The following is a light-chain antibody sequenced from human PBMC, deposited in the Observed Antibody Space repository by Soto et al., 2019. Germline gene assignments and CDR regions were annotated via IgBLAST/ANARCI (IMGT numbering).Light chain of an antibody. J-gene: IGKJ4*01. Sequence: EVVLTQSPANLSLSPGETATLSCRASHSVSYYLAWYQQKPGQAPRLLIYDISKRATGIPARFSGSGSGTDFTLTISSLAPEDAALYYCQQRSNWPALTFGGGPRWIS. V-gene: IGKV3-11*01. CDR1: HSVSYY. CDR3: QQRSNWPALT. CDR2: DIS.